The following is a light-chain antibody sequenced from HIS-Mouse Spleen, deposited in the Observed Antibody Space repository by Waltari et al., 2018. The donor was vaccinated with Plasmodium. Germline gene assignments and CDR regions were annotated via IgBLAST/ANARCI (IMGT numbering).Light chain of an antibody. CDR2: DDS. J-gene: IGLJ3*02. V-gene: IGLV3-21*02. Sequence: SYVLTHPPSVPVAPGQTPRLPCGGTTTGSKSVHWYQQKPGQAPVLVVYDDSDRPPGIPERFSGSNSGNTATLTISRVEAGDEADYYCQVWDSSSDHRVFGGGTKLTVL. CDR1: TTGSKS. CDR3: QVWDSSSDHRV.